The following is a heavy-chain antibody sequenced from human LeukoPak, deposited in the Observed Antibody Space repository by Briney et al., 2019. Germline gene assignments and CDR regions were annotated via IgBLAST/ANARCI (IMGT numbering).Heavy chain of an antibody. Sequence: PGGSLRLSCAASGFTFSSYGMHWVRQAPGKGLEWVAFIRYDGSNKYYAEYVKGRFTISRENSKNTLYLQMNSLRAEDTAVYYCAKDRWNYNPRHFDYWGQGTLVTVSS. D-gene: IGHD1-7*01. V-gene: IGHV3-30*02. CDR3: AKDRWNYNPRHFDY. J-gene: IGHJ4*02. CDR2: IRYDGSNK. CDR1: GFTFSSYG.